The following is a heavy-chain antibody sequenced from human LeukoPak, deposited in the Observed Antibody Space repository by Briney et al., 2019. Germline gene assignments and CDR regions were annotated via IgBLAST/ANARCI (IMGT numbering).Heavy chain of an antibody. V-gene: IGHV3-23*01. CDR2: ISGSGST. CDR1: GFTFGNYA. J-gene: IGHJ4*02. Sequence: GGSLRLSCAASGFTFGNYATTWVRQAPGKGLEWVSAISGSGSTYYADSVKGRFTISRDNSKNTLYLQMNSLRAEDTAVYYCAKDPLVRGATYDYWGQGTLVTVSS. CDR3: AKDPLVRGATYDY. D-gene: IGHD3-10*01.